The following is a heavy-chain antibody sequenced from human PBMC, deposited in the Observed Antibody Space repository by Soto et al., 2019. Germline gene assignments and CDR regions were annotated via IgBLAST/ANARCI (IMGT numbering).Heavy chain of an antibody. CDR3: ARDSETNGYSYDYFDY. J-gene: IGHJ4*02. Sequence: QVQLVESGGGVVQPGRSLKLSCAASGFTFRTYAMHWVRQAPGKGLEWVAVIPYDGSNTYYADSVKGRFTISRDNSKNTLYVQMNSLRTEDSAVYYCARDSETNGYSYDYFDYWGQGTLVTVSS. CDR1: GFTFRTYA. V-gene: IGHV3-30*04. CDR2: IPYDGSNT. D-gene: IGHD5-18*01.